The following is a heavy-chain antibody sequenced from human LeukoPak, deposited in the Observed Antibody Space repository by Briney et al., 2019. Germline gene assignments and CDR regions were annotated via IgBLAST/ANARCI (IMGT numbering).Heavy chain of an antibody. D-gene: IGHD1-14*01. CDR1: GFTFSSYW. CDR3: ARSNQADDY. CDR2: IKQDGSEK. V-gene: IGHV3-7*01. J-gene: IGHJ4*02. Sequence: GGSLRLSCAASGFTFSSYWMTWIRQAPGKGLEWVANIKQDGSEKYYVDSVKGRLTISRDNAKNTLYLQMDSLRAEDTGVYYCARSNQADDYWGQGTLVTVSS.